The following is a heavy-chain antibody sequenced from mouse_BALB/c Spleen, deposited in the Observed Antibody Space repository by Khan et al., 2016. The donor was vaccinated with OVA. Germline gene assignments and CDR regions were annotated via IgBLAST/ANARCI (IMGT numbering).Heavy chain of an antibody. CDR1: GYSFTNYG. J-gene: IGHJ1*01. CDR3: ASGGYWYFDV. V-gene: IGHV9-3-1*01. D-gene: IGHD1-1*02. CDR2: INTYTGDP. Sequence: QIQLVQSGPEVKKPGETVKISCKASGYSFTNYGMNWVRQAPGKGLKWMGWINTYTGDPTYADDFKGRFAFSLETSSSTAYLQINNLTTEDTATYFCASGGYWYFDVWGEGTTVTVSS.